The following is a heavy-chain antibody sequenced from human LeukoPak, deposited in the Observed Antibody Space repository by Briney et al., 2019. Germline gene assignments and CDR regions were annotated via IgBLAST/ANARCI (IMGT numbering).Heavy chain of an antibody. CDR3: ARHDSFIPY. CDR1: GFNFNYYA. V-gene: IGHV3-23*01. CDR2: ISDNEGRT. D-gene: IGHD5-18*01. Sequence: GGSLRLSCAASGFNFNYYAMSWVRRAPGKGLEWVSGISDNEGRTYYTDSVKGRFTISRDSSKNTVYLQMNNLRVGDTAVYFCARHDSFIPYWGQGTLVTVSS. J-gene: IGHJ4*02.